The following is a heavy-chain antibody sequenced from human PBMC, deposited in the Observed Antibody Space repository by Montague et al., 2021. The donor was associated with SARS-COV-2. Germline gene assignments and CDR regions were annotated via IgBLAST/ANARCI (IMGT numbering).Heavy chain of an antibody. J-gene: IGHJ5*02. CDR3: ARLRRGTYYVSFDP. V-gene: IGHV4-59*12. Sequence: SETLSLTCTVSGGSITNYYWTWIRQSPGRGLEWIGYIYYSATTNYNPSLKSRVTMSIDTSKNQFSLSLSSVTAADSAVYYRARLRRGTYYVSFDPWGQGALVSVSS. D-gene: IGHD1-26*01. CDR2: IYYSATT. CDR1: GGSITNYY.